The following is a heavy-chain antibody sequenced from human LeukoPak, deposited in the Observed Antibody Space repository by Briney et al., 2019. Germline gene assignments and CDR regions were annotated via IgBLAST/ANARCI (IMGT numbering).Heavy chain of an antibody. J-gene: IGHJ4*02. CDR3: AQDWSSSTNDYFDY. D-gene: IGHD6-13*01. CDR2: ISYDGSNK. CDR1: GFTFSSYG. V-gene: IGHV3-30*18. Sequence: GGSLRLSCAASGFTFSSYGMHWVRQAPGKGLEWVAVISYDGSNKYYPDSVKGRFTISRDNSKNTLYLQMNSLRAEDTAEYYCAQDWSSSTNDYFDYWGQGTLVTVSS.